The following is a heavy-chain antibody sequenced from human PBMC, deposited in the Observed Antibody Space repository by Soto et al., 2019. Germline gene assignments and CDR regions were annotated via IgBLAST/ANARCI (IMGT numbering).Heavy chain of an antibody. CDR3: ARVATYYDILTGHSDDAFDI. Sequence: GGSLRLSCAASGFTFSDYYMSWIRQAPGKGLEWVSYISSSGSTIYYADSVKGRFTISRDNAKNSLYLQMNSLRAEDTAVYYCARVATYYDILTGHSDDAFDIWGQGTMVTVSS. J-gene: IGHJ3*02. D-gene: IGHD3-9*01. V-gene: IGHV3-11*01. CDR2: ISSSGSTI. CDR1: GFTFSDYY.